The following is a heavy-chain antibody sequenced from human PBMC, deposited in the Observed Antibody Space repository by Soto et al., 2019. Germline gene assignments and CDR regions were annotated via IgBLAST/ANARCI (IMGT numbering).Heavy chain of an antibody. CDR2: ISGSGDRA. CDR3: AKEMIASTLADFFDY. Sequence: EVQLLESGGGLIQPGGSLRLSCEASGFTFSNYGMTWVRQAPGKGLEWVSTISGSGDRAFYADPVTGRFTISRDNSKNTLYLQMNSLSAEDTAIYYCAKEMIASTLADFFDYWGQGILVTVSS. J-gene: IGHJ4*02. D-gene: IGHD2-21*01. CDR1: GFTFSNYG. V-gene: IGHV3-23*01.